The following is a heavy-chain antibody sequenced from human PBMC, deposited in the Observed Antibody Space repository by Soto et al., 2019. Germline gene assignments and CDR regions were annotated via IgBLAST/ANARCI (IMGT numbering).Heavy chain of an antibody. J-gene: IGHJ6*02. Sequence: PSDTLSLTCAVYGGSFSGYYWSWIRQPPGKGLEWIGEINHGGSTNYNPSLKSRVTISVDTSKNQFSLKLSSVTAADTAVYYCARLHDKIVVVVAATRRRMGDGMDVWGQGTTVTVSS. CDR2: INHGGST. CDR1: GGSFSGYY. V-gene: IGHV4-34*01. CDR3: ARLHDKIVVVVAATRRRMGDGMDV. D-gene: IGHD2-15*01.